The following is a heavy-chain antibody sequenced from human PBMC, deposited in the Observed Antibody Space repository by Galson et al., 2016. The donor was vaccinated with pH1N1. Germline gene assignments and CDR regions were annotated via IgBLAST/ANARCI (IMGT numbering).Heavy chain of an antibody. D-gene: IGHD1-14*01. V-gene: IGHV4-38-2*02. CDR3: ARHGIVTTEPFDY. CDR2: MYHSGTS. Sequence: LSLTCTVSTYSISDGYYWSWIRQPPGTGLEWIGSMYHSGTSHYNPSLNSRVAIAFDTSRNQFPLALKSVTVEDTAIYYSARHGIVTTEPFDYWGQGTLVTVSS. CDR1: TYSISDGYY. J-gene: IGHJ4*02.